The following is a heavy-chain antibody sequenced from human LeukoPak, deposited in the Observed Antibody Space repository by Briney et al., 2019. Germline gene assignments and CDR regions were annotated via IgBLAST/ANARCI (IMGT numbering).Heavy chain of an antibody. V-gene: IGHV3-30-3*01. CDR2: ISNVGGSK. CDR3: ARAPPHSSSWYGTDY. J-gene: IGHJ4*02. Sequence: PGGSLRLSCAASGFTFSDYAIHWVRQAPGKGLEWVSVISNVGGSKHYADSVKGRFTISRDNSKNTLLLQMNSLRPEDTAVYYCARAPPHSSSWYGTDYWGQGTLVTVSS. CDR1: GFTFSDYA. D-gene: IGHD6-13*01.